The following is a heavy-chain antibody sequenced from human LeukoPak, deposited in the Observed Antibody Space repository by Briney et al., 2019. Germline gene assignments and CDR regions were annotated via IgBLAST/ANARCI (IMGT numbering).Heavy chain of an antibody. J-gene: IGHJ5*02. Sequence: GGSLRLSCAASGITVSSNYMSWVRQAPGKGLEWVSVIYSGDRTYYADSVKGRFTLSRDTSKNPLYLQMNTLRAEDTAVYYCARDNRVVTIFGVVTRWWFDPWGQGTLVTVSS. CDR3: ARDNRVVTIFGVVTRWWFDP. CDR2: IYSGDRT. CDR1: GITVSSNY. D-gene: IGHD3-3*01. V-gene: IGHV3-53*01.